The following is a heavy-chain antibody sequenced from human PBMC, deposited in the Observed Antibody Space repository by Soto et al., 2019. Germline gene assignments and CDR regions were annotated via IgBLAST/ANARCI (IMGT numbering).Heavy chain of an antibody. CDR1: GFTFSSYA. CDR3: AKSPGMYYYDSSGYYHYDY. CDR2: ISGSGVST. J-gene: IGHJ4*02. D-gene: IGHD3-22*01. V-gene: IGHV3-23*01. Sequence: GGSLRLSCAASGFTFSSYAMSWVRQAPGKGLEWVSAISGSGVSTYYADSAKGRFTISRDNSKNTLYLQMNSLRAEDTALYYCAKSPGMYYYDSSGYYHYDYWGQGTLVTVSS.